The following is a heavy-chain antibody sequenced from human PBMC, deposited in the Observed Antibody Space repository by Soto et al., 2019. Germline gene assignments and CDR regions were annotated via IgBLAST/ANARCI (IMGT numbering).Heavy chain of an antibody. D-gene: IGHD6-6*01. CDR3: AKEGYSSSRDYYYYYGMDV. V-gene: IGHV3-30*18. J-gene: IGHJ6*02. CDR1: GFTFSSYG. CDR2: ISYDGSNK. Sequence: GGSLRLSCAASGFTFSSYGMHWVRQAPGKGPEWVAVISYDGSNKYYADSVKGRFTISRDNSKNTLYLQMNSLRAEDTAVYYCAKEGYSSSRDYYYYYGMDVWGQGTTVTVSS.